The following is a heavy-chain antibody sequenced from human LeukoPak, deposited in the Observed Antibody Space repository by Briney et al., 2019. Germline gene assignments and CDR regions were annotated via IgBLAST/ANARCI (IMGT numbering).Heavy chain of an antibody. V-gene: IGHV1-69*04. CDR2: IIPILDIA. CDR1: GGTFSSYA. J-gene: IGHJ4*02. Sequence: SVKVSCKASGGTFSSYAISWVRQAPGQGLEWMGRIIPILDIANYAQKFQGRVTITADKSTGTAYMELSSLRSEDTAVYYCARSAGGALSPSYFDYWGQGTLVTVSS. D-gene: IGHD3-10*01. CDR3: ARSAGGALSPSYFDY.